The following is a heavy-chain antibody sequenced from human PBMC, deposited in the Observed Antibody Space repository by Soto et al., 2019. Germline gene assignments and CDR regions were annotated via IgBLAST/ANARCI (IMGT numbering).Heavy chain of an antibody. CDR2: IFSNDEK. V-gene: IGHV2-26*01. CDR1: GFSLSNARMG. D-gene: IGHD3-16*01. Sequence: QVTLKESGPVLVKPTETLTLTCTVSGFSLSNARMGVSWIRQPPGKALECLAHIFSNDEKSYSTSLKSRLTISKDTSKSQVVLTMTNMDPVDTATYYCARIPPDYDYTRVGAFDIWGQGTMVTVSS. J-gene: IGHJ3*02. CDR3: ARIPPDYDYTRVGAFDI.